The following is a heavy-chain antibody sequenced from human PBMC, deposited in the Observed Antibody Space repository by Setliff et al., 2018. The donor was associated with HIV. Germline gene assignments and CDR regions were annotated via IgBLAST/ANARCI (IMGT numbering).Heavy chain of an antibody. CDR2: IYRGGSST. D-gene: IGHD6-19*01. Sequence: PGGSLRLSCAASGFSVSTNYMSWVRQAPGKGLEWVSIIYRGGSSTDYADSVKGRFTISRENSKNTLYLQMDSLRVDDTAVYHCAKPSPRAVAGNPLFDYWGQGTLVTVSS. V-gene: IGHV3-23*03. CDR1: GFSVSTNY. CDR3: AKPSPRAVAGNPLFDY. J-gene: IGHJ4*02.